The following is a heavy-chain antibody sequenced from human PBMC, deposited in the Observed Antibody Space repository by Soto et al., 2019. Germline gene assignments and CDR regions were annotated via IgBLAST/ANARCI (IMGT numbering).Heavy chain of an antibody. Sequence: GGSLSLSCAASGFTFSSYAMHWVRQAPGKGLEWVAVISYDGSNKYYADSVKGRFTISRDNSKNTLYLQMNSLRAEDTAVYYCARDPRVVVVAASYYYYGMDVWGQGTTVTVSS. CDR3: ARDPRVVVVAASYYYYGMDV. CDR1: GFTFSSYA. D-gene: IGHD2-15*01. V-gene: IGHV3-30-3*01. J-gene: IGHJ6*02. CDR2: ISYDGSNK.